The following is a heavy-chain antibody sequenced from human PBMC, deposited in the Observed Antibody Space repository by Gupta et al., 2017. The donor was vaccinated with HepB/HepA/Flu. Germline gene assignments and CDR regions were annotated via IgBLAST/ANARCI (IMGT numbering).Heavy chain of an antibody. CDR1: GFTFSRYA. D-gene: IGHD3-3*01. CDR3: AKDRRYTYEVFGVVIYFDY. Sequence: EVQLLESGGGLVQPGGSLRLSCAASGFTFSRYAMSWVRQAPGKGLEWVSAISGSGGSTYYADSVKGRFTISRDNSKNTLYLQMNSLRAEDTAVYYCAKDRRYTYEVFGVVIYFDYWGQGTLVTVSS. J-gene: IGHJ4*02. CDR2: ISGSGGST. V-gene: IGHV3-23*01.